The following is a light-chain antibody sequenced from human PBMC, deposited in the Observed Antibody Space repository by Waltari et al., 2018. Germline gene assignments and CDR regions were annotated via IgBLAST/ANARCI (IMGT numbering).Light chain of an antibody. V-gene: IGKV3-20*01. J-gene: IGKJ1*01. CDR3: QHYVNLPVT. CDR1: QSVGRS. CDR2: GTS. Sequence: SCRASQSVGRSLAWYQQKPGLPPRLLIYGTSSRATGTPGRFSGSGSGTDFSLAISSLEPEDFAVYFCQHYVNLPVTFGQGTKVEI.